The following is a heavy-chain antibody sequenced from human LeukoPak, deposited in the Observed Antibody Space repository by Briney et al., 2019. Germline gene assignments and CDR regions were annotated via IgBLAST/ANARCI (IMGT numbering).Heavy chain of an antibody. J-gene: IGHJ4*02. CDR2: IRSKAYGGTA. V-gene: IGHV3-49*04. CDR1: GFTLGDYA. D-gene: IGHD2-15*01. CDR3: SRMLYCSGGSCSSDY. Sequence: GCLGLSCTASGFTLGDYAMTWVRQAPGKGLEWVGFIRSKAYGGTAEYAASVKGRFTLSRDDSKSIAYLQMNRLETEDTAVYFFSRMLYCSGGSCSSDYGGQGTLVTVSS.